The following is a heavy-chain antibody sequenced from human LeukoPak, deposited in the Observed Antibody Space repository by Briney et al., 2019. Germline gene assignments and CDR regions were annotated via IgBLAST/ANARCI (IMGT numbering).Heavy chain of an antibody. D-gene: IGHD6-13*01. CDR3: ARGGPFIAAAGTYYFDY. Sequence: ASVKVSCKASGGTFSSYAISWVRQAPGQGLEWMGRIIPILGIANYAQKFQGRVTITADESTSTAYMELSSLRSEDTAVYYCARGGPFIAAAGTYYFDYWGQGTLVTVSS. V-gene: IGHV1-69*04. CDR1: GGTFSSYA. J-gene: IGHJ4*02. CDR2: IIPILGIA.